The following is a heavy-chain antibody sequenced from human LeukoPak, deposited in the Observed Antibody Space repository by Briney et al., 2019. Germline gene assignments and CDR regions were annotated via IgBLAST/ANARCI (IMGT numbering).Heavy chain of an antibody. CDR2: IYSSGSA. J-gene: IGHJ4*01. Sequence: VKPSETLSLTCTVSGASINNNFWTWIRLPPGKGLEWIGYIYSSGSANYNPSLKSRVIISGGTSKNQISLNLTSVTAADTAVYFCARHRDYYDTWGHGTLVTVSS. D-gene: IGHD3-22*01. CDR3: ARHRDYYDT. V-gene: IGHV4-59*08. CDR1: GASINNNF.